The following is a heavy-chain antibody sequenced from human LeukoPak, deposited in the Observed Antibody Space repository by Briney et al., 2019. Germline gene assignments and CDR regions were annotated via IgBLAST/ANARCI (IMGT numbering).Heavy chain of an antibody. V-gene: IGHV3-30*09. Sequence: GRSLRLSCAASGFTFSSYAMHWVRQAPGKGLEWVAVISYDGRNKYYADSVKGRFAISRDNSKNTLYQQMNSLRAEDTAVYYCARELERLFDYWGQGTLVTVSS. CDR3: ARELERLFDY. CDR1: GFTFSSYA. J-gene: IGHJ4*02. D-gene: IGHD1-1*01. CDR2: ISYDGRNK.